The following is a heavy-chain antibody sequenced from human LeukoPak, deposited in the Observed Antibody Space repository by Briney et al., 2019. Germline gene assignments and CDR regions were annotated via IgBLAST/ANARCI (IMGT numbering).Heavy chain of an antibody. CDR2: ISGSDGRT. D-gene: IGHD6-19*01. CDR1: GFTFSSYA. CDR3: AKTLMEYSTGWFDY. V-gene: IGHV3-23*01. J-gene: IGHJ4*02. Sequence: PGGSLRLSGAAYGFTFSSYAMGWVRQAPGNGLVGFSAISGSDGRTSYADSVKRRFTISRDNSKIALYLQMNTVRAEETYVYNCAKTLMEYSTGWFDYWGQGTLVTVSS.